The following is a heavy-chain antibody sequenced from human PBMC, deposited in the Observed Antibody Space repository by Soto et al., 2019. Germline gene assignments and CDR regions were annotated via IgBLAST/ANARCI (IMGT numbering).Heavy chain of an antibody. J-gene: IGHJ4*02. CDR2: ISAYNGNT. V-gene: IGHV1-18*01. D-gene: IGHD6-19*01. CDR3: ARDTEYSSGWYFDY. CDR1: GYTFTSYG. Sequence: ASVKVSCKASGYTFTSYGISWVRQAPGQGLEWMGWISAYNGNTNYAQKLQGRVTMTTDTSTSTAYMELRSLRSDATAVYYCARDTEYSSGWYFDYWGQGTLVTVSS.